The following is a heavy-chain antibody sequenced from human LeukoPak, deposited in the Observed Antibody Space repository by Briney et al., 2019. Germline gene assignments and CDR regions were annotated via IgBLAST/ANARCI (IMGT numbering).Heavy chain of an antibody. D-gene: IGHD3-22*01. CDR1: GGSISSYY. J-gene: IGHJ4*02. CDR3: ARSYSSGYYLRGYYFDY. Sequence: PSETLSLTCTVSGGSISSYYWSWIRQPPGKGLEWIGYIYYSGSTNYNPSLKSRVTISVDTSKNQFSLKLSSVTAADTAVYYCARSYSSGYYLRGYYFDYWGQGTLVTVSS. CDR2: IYYSGST. V-gene: IGHV4-59*12.